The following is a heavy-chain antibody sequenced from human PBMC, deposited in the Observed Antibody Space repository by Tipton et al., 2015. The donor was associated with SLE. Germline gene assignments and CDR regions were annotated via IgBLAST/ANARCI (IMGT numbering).Heavy chain of an antibody. CDR1: GFTFSSYG. J-gene: IGHJ3*02. Sequence: SLRLSCAASGFTFSSYGMHWVRQAPGKGLEWVAVIWYDGSNKYYADSVKGRFTISRDNSGNKAYLQMDSLRAGDTAVYFCAREEVIMNAFDIWGQGTMVTVSS. CDR2: IWYDGSNK. V-gene: IGHV3-33*08. D-gene: IGHD3-3*01. CDR3: AREEVIMNAFDI.